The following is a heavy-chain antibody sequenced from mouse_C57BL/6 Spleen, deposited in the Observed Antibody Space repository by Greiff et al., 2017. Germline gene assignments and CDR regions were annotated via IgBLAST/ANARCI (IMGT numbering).Heavy chain of an antibody. J-gene: IGHJ4*01. CDR3: TRVDSYYAMDY. D-gene: IGHD2-13*01. CDR2: ISSGGDYI. V-gene: IGHV5-9-1*02. CDR1: GFTFSSYA. Sequence: EVQLVESGEGLVKPGGSLKLSCAASGFTFSSYAMSWVRQTPEKRLEWVAYISSGGDYIYYADTVKGRFTISRDNARNPLYLQMSSLKSEDTAMYYCTRVDSYYAMDYWGQGTSVTVSS.